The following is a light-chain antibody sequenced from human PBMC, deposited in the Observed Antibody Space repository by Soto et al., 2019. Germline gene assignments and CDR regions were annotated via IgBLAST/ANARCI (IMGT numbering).Light chain of an antibody. J-gene: IGLJ2*01. Sequence: QSALTQPASVSGSPGQSITISCTGTDSDVGGYNYVSWYQQHPGKAPKLMIYGVYNRPSGVSNRCSCAKSGNTASLTISGLQAEDEADYYCSSFTNNNTPHVVFGGGTQLTVL. CDR2: GVY. CDR3: SSFTNNNTPHVV. V-gene: IGLV2-14*01. CDR1: DSDVGGYNY.